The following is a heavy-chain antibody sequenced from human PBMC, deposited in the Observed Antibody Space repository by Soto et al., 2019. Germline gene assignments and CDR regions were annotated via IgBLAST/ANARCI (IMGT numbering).Heavy chain of an antibody. Sequence: GGSLRLSCAASGFTFSSYAMSWVRQAPGKGLEWVSAISGSGGSTYYADSVKGRFIISRDNSKNTLYLQMNSLRAEDTAVYYCAKDQDSNYAQAYYYGMDVWGQGTTVTVSS. J-gene: IGHJ6*02. CDR3: AKDQDSNYAQAYYYGMDV. V-gene: IGHV3-23*01. D-gene: IGHD4-4*01. CDR1: GFTFSSYA. CDR2: ISGSGGST.